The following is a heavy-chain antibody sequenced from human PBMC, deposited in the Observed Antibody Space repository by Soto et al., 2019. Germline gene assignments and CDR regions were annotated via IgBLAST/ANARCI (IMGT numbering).Heavy chain of an antibody. CDR3: ARDWTHYDSSGPGDY. CDR2: INAGNGDT. J-gene: IGHJ4*02. Sequence: EASVKVSCKASGYTFTNYPIHWVRQAPGQGLEWMGWINAGNGDTKYSQKFQGRVTITRDTSANTAYMELSSLRSEDTAVFYCARDWTHYDSSGPGDYWGQGTLVTVSS. CDR1: GYTFTNYP. D-gene: IGHD3-22*01. V-gene: IGHV1-3*01.